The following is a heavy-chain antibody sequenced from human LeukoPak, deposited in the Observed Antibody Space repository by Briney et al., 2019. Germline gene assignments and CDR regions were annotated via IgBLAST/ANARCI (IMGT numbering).Heavy chain of an antibody. D-gene: IGHD2-21*01. V-gene: IGHV1-69*05. J-gene: IGHJ4*02. CDR1: GYTFTSYG. CDR3: ARSVGDIVVKSFDY. CDR2: IIPIFGTA. Sequence: GASVKVSCKASGYTFTSYGISWVRQAPGQGLEWMGGIIPIFGTANYAQKFQGRVTITTDESTNTAYMELSSLRSEDTAVYYCARSVGDIVVKSFDYWGQGTLVTVSS.